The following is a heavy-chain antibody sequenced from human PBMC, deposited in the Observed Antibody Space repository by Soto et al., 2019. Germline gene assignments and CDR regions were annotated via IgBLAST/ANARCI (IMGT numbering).Heavy chain of an antibody. CDR1: GYTFTSYA. CDR2: INAGNGNT. Sequence: ASVKVSCKASGYTFTSYAMHWVRQAPGQRLEWMGWINAGNGNTKYSQKFQGRVTITRDTSASTAYMELSSLRSEDTAVYYCARDPLHYDFWSGYYYYYYGMDVWGQGTTVTSP. D-gene: IGHD3-3*01. V-gene: IGHV1-3*01. J-gene: IGHJ6*02. CDR3: ARDPLHYDFWSGYYYYYYGMDV.